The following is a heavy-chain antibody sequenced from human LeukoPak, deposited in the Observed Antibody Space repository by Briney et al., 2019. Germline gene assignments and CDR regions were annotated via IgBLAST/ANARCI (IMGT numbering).Heavy chain of an antibody. CDR1: GASFSDHK. V-gene: IGHV4-34*01. CDR3: ASDRYSSIWYH. D-gene: IGHD6-13*01. Sequence: PSETLSLTCAVSGASFSDHKWAWIRQPPGKGLEWIGEINHSGTITYNPSLDSRVTISIDRSKNQFSLKLTSMTAADTAIYYCASDRYSSIWYHWGQGTLVTVSS. J-gene: IGHJ4*02. CDR2: INHSGTI.